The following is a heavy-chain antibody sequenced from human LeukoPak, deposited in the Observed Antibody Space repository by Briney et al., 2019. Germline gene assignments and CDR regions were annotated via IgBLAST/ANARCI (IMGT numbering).Heavy chain of an antibody. V-gene: IGHV3-53*01. CDR3: ARGVEPLAANTLAY. CDR1: GFTVITND. CDR2: LYSDGNT. J-gene: IGHJ4*02. D-gene: IGHD1-14*01. Sequence: PGGSLRLSCAASGFTVITNDMTWVRQPPGRGLEWVSVLYSDGNTKYADSVQGRSTISRDNSKNTLYLEMNSLSPDDTAVYYCARGVEPLAANTLAYWGQGTLVTVSS.